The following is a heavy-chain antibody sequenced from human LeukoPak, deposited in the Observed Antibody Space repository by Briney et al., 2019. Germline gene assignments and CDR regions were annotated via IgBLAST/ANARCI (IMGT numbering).Heavy chain of an antibody. Sequence: SETLSLTCVVSGGSISDYFWSWIRQPPGRGLEWIGYIYDSGSAYYSGTTNYNPSLKSRVAISVDPSKNHFSLKLTSVTAADTAVYYCARFGYYYDSSGYYYEGSFDYWGQGTLVTVSS. CDR3: ARFGYYYDSSGYYYEGSFDY. D-gene: IGHD3-22*01. CDR1: GGSISDYF. J-gene: IGHJ4*02. V-gene: IGHV4-59*01. CDR2: IYDSGSAYYSGTT.